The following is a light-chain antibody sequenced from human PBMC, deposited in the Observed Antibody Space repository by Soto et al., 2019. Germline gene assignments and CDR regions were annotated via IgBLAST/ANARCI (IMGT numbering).Light chain of an antibody. V-gene: IGLV2-8*01. CDR2: EVT. CDR3: TSYVGNDIWV. Sequence: ALTQPPSASGSPGQSVTISCTGTNSDVGAYKYVSWYQQYPGKAPKLMIYEVTKRPSGVPDRFSGSKSGNTASLTVSGLQAEDEADYYCTSYVGNDIWVFGGGTQLTVL. J-gene: IGLJ3*02. CDR1: NSDVGAYKY.